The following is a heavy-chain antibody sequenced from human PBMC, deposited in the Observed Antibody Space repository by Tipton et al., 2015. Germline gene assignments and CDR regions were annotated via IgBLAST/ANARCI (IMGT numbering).Heavy chain of an antibody. CDR3: ARSRYTVTPDS. CDR2: IYYTGST. CDR1: GDSINRYY. Sequence: LRLSCSVSGDSINRYYWSWIRQPPGKGLECIGYIYYTGSTHYNPSLKSRVTISVDTSKSQFSLKLRSVTAADTAVYYCARSRYTVTPDSWGQGTLVTVSS. D-gene: IGHD4-17*01. V-gene: IGHV4-59*01. J-gene: IGHJ4*02.